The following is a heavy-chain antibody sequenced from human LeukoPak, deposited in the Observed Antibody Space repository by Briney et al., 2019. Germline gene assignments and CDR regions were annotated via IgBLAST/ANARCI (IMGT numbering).Heavy chain of an antibody. V-gene: IGHV4-59*01. CDR1: GGSISSYY. CDR2: IYYSGST. CDR3: ARIGHEDYYFDY. Sequence: SETLSLTCTVSGGSISSYYWSWIRQPPGKGLEWIGYIYYSGSTNYNPSLKSRVTISVDTSKNQFSLKLSSVIAADTAVYYCARIGHEDYYFDYWGQGVLVTVSS. J-gene: IGHJ4*02.